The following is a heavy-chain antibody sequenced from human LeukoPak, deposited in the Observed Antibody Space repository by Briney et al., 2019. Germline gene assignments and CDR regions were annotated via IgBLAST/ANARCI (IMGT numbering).Heavy chain of an antibody. CDR2: INHSGST. D-gene: IGHD5-18*01. V-gene: IGHV4-34*01. CDR3: ARGRRHSYGHSSLDY. Sequence: SETLSLTCAVYGGSFSGYYWSWIRQPPGKGLEWIGEINHSGSTNYNPSLKSRVTISVDTSKNQFSLKLSSVTAADTAVYYCARGRRHSYGHSSLDYWGQGTLVTVSS. CDR1: GGSFSGYY. J-gene: IGHJ4*02.